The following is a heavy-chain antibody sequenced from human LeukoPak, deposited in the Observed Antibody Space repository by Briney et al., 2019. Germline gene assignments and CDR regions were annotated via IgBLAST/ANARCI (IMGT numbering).Heavy chain of an antibody. V-gene: IGHV4-59*08. CDR2: IYYSGST. Sequence: SETLSLTCTVSGGSISSYYWSWIRQPPGKGLEWIGYIYYSGSTNYNPSLKSRVTISVDTSKNQFSLKQSSVTAADTAVYYCARHYDSSVTDAFEIWGQGTMVTVSS. J-gene: IGHJ3*02. CDR1: GGSISSYY. D-gene: IGHD3-22*01. CDR3: ARHYDSSVTDAFEI.